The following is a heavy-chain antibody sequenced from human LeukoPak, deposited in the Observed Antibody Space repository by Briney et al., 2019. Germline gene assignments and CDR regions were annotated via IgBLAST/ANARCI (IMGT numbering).Heavy chain of an antibody. Sequence: PGGSLRLSCAASGFTVSSNYMSWVRQAPGKGLEWVSSISSSSSYIYYADSVKGRFTISRDNAKNSLYLQMNSLRAEDTAVYYCARDQWELSGSDYWGQGTLVTVSS. V-gene: IGHV3-21*01. D-gene: IGHD1-26*01. CDR3: ARDQWELSGSDY. CDR1: GFTVSSNY. J-gene: IGHJ4*02. CDR2: ISSSSSYI.